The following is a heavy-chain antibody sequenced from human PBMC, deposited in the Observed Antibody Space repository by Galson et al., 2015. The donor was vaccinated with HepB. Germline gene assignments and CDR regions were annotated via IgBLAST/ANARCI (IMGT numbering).Heavy chain of an antibody. CDR1: GFTFSSYS. V-gene: IGHV3-21*04. J-gene: IGHJ6*03. CDR3: ARAYSNYDDYYYYYMDV. D-gene: IGHD4-11*01. CDR2: ISSTSSYI. Sequence: SLRLSCAASGFTFSSYSMNWVRQAPGKGLEWVSSISSTSSYIYYADSVKGRFTISRDNAKNSLYLQMNSLRAEDTAVYYCARAYSNYDDYYYYYMDVWGKGTTVTVSS.